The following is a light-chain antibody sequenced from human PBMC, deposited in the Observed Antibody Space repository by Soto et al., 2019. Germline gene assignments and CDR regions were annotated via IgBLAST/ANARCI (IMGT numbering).Light chain of an antibody. V-gene: IGLV2-14*01. CDR1: SSDVGGYNY. Sequence: QSALTQPTSVSGSPGQSITISCTGTSSDVGGYNYVSWYQQHPGKAPKLMIYDVSNRPSGVPNRFSGSKSGNPASLTISGLHAEDEADYYCSSYTSSSTLVFGGGTKLTVL. J-gene: IGLJ2*01. CDR3: SSYTSSSTLV. CDR2: DVS.